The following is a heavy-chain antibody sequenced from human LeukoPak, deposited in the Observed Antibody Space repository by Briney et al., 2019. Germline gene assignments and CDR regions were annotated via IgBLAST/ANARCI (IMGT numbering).Heavy chain of an antibody. CDR1: GASISSSGYY. V-gene: IGHV4-39*07. CDR3: ARGGYDYVWGSYRLNWFDP. Sequence: PSETLSLTCAVSGASISSSGYYWGWIRQPPGKGLEWIGEINHSGSTNYNPSLKSRVTISVDTSKNQFSLKLSSVTAADTAVYYCARGGYDYVWGSYRLNWFDPWGQGTLVTVSS. J-gene: IGHJ5*02. CDR2: INHSGST. D-gene: IGHD3-16*02.